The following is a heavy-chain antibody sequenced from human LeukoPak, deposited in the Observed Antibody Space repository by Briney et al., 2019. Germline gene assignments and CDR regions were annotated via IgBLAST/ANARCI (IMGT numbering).Heavy chain of an antibody. J-gene: IGHJ4*02. D-gene: IGHD1-26*01. V-gene: IGHV1-69*04. CDR2: IIPILGIA. Sequence: SVKVSCKASGGTFSSYAISWVRQAPGQGLEWMGRIIPILGIANYAQKFQGRVTITADKSTSTAYVELSSLRSEDTAVYYCARSQWELPLSYWGQGTLVTVSS. CDR3: ARSQWELPLSY. CDR1: GGTFSSYA.